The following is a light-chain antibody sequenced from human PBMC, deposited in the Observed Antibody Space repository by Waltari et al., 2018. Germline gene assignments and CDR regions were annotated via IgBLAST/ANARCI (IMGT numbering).Light chain of an antibody. J-gene: IGLJ2*01. Sequence: SYELTQPPSVSVSPGQTASITCSGDKLGDKYACWYQQKPGQSPVLVIYQDSKRPSVFPDRFSGSNSGNTATLTISGTQAMDEADYYCQAWDSSTYVVFGGGTKLTVL. CDR2: QDS. CDR3: QAWDSSTYVV. V-gene: IGLV3-1*01. CDR1: KLGDKY.